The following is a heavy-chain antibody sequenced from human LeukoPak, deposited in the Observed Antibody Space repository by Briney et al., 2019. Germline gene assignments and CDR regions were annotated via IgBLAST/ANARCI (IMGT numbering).Heavy chain of an antibody. Sequence: PGGSLRLSCEASGFNFNTYGMSWVRQALGKGLEWVSAISSSGGSTFYSDSVRGRFIISRDNSKNTLYLQMNSLRAEDTAVYYCAKDYDSSGYYYEADYWGQGTLVTVSS. CDR2: ISSSGGST. D-gene: IGHD3-22*01. CDR1: GFNFNTYG. V-gene: IGHV3-23*01. J-gene: IGHJ4*02. CDR3: AKDYDSSGYYYEADY.